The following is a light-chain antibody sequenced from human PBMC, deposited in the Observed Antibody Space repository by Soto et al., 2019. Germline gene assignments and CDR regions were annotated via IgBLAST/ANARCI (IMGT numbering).Light chain of an antibody. CDR1: SRVVGAYGY. V-gene: IGLV2-14*03. CDR2: DVR. J-gene: IGLJ1*01. Sequence: QSVPTQPAAVSWSLGQSITISCTGTSRVVGAYGYVAWDQQHPGNVPKIMISDVRKRPSGVSNRFSGSKSGNTASLNISGLEAEDEAEYYCESYACGDCYVFGSGTKVTVL. CDR3: ESYACGDCYV.